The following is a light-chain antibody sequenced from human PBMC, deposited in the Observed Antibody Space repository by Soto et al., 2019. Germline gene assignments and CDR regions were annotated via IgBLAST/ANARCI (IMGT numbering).Light chain of an antibody. CDR1: SANIGNNY. J-gene: IGLJ1*01. CDR2: ENN. V-gene: IGLV1-51*02. Sequence: VLTQPPSVSAAPGRKVTISCSGSSANIGNNYVSWYQQLPGTTPRLLIYENNKRPSGIPDRFSGSKSGTSATLAITGLQTGDEADYYCGTWDSSLSVYVFGTGTKVTVL. CDR3: GTWDSSLSVYV.